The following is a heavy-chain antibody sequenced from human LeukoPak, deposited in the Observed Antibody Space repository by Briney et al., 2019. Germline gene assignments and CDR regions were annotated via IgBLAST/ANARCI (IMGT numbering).Heavy chain of an antibody. CDR1: GGSISSGGYS. D-gene: IGHD3-10*01. CDR2: IYHSGST. CDR3: ARGQKITMVRGVKAPFDY. Sequence: SETLSLTCAVSGGSISSGGYSWSWIRQPPGKGLEWIGYIYHSGSTYYNPSLKSRVTISVDRSKNQFSLKLSSVTAADTAVYYCARGQKITMVRGVKAPFDYWGQGTLVTVSS. V-gene: IGHV4-30-2*01. J-gene: IGHJ4*02.